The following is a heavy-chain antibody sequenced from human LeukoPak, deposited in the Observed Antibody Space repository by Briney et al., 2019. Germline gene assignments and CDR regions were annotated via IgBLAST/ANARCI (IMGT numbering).Heavy chain of an antibody. CDR2: ISGSGGST. V-gene: IGHV3-23*01. CDR3: AKDLDIVVVPAAVYFDY. Sequence: GGSLRLSCAASGFTFSSYAMSWVRQAPGKGLEWVSAISGSGGSTYYADSVKGRFTISRDNSKNTLCLQMNSLRAEDTAVYYCAKDLDIVVVPAAVYFDYWGQGTLVTVSS. D-gene: IGHD2-2*03. CDR1: GFTFSSYA. J-gene: IGHJ4*02.